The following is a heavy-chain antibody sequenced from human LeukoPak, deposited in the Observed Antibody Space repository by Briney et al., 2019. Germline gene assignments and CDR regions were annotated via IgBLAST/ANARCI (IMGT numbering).Heavy chain of an antibody. CDR2: ISWNSGSI. CDR1: GFTFSSYW. V-gene: IGHV3-48*04. D-gene: IGHD6-19*01. Sequence: PGGSLRLSCAASGFTFSSYWMSWVRQAPGKGLEWVSGISWNSGSIGYADSVKGRFTISRDNTNNSLYLQMFSLRVDDSAVYYCARVGKNGWDFDHWGQGTLVTVSS. CDR3: ARVGKNGWDFDH. J-gene: IGHJ4*02.